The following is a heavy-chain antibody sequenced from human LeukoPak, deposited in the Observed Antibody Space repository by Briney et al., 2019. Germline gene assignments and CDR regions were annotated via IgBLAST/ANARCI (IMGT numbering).Heavy chain of an antibody. CDR3: TTTIVGVTTWFDP. J-gene: IGHJ5*02. V-gene: IGHV3-15*01. CDR2: IKNKTNGGTT. D-gene: IGHD1-26*01. Sequence: GGSLRLSCAASGFTLSNAYMSWVRQAPGKGLEWVGRIKNKTNGGTTDYAAPVKGRFTISRDDTKNTLYLQMNSLKTEDTAVYYCTTTIVGVTTWFDPWGQGTLVTVSS. CDR1: GFTLSNAY.